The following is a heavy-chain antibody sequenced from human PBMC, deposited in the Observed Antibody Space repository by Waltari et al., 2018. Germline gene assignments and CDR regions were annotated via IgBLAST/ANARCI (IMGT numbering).Heavy chain of an antibody. D-gene: IGHD3-3*01. J-gene: IGHJ4*02. CDR3: ARDIRFLEWLGGPFDY. Sequence: QLQLQESGPGLVKPSETLSLTCTVSGGSISSSSYYWGWIRQPPGKGLELIGSIYYSASTYSNPSLKSRVTISVDTSKNQFSLKLSSVTAADTAVYYCARDIRFLEWLGGPFDYWGQGTLVTVSS. CDR2: IYYSAST. CDR1: GGSISSSSYY. V-gene: IGHV4-39*07.